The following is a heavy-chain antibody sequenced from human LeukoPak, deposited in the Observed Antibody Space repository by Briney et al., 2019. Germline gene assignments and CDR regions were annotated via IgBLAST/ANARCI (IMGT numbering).Heavy chain of an antibody. CDR1: GFTFSSYG. D-gene: IGHD1-26*01. V-gene: IGHV3-33*01. CDR3: ARESTGSYSGIDY. J-gene: IGHJ4*02. Sequence: PGRSLRLSCAASGFTFSSYGIHWVRQAPGKGLEWVAVIWHDGSYKYYADSVKGRFTISRDNSKNMLFLEMNSLRAEDTAVYYCARESTGSYSGIDYWGQGTPVTVSA. CDR2: IWHDGSYK.